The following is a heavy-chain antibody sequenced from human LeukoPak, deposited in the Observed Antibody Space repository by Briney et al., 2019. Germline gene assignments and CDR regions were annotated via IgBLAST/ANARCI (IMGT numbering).Heavy chain of an antibody. CDR3: ARSKSYAFDF. V-gene: IGHV3-7*01. CDR2: IKYDGSEK. CDR1: GFTFSSNW. Sequence: GGSLRLSCVASGFTFSSNWMSWVRQAPGKGLEWLANIKYDGSEKYYVDSVKGRFSISRDSAKNSVFLEMNSLRAEDTAEYYCARSKSYAFDFWGQGTMVTVSS. J-gene: IGHJ3*01. D-gene: IGHD6-13*01.